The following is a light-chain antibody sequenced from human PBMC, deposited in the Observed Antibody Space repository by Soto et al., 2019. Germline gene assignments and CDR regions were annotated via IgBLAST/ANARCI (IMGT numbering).Light chain of an antibody. V-gene: IGLV1-44*01. CDR1: SSSIGSNT. CDR3: AAWDDSLNGRL. CDR2: SNN. J-gene: IGLJ1*01. Sequence: QSVLTQPPSASGTPGQRVTISCSGSSSSIGSNTVNWYQQLPGTAPKLLIYSNNQRPSGVPDRFSGSKSGTSVSLAISGLQSEDEADYYCAAWDDSLNGRLFGTGTKVTVL.